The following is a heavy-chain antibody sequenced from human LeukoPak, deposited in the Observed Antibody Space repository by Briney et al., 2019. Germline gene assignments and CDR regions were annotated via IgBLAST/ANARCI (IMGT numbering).Heavy chain of an antibody. CDR3: AKVMKGSERLTMVRGVIIKTAGLYYMDV. Sequence: GGSLRLSCVASGFTFSRYAMSWVRQAPGKGLEWVSSISASGGSTNYADSVKGRFTISRDNSKNTVYLQMNSLRAEDTAVYYCAKVMKGSERLTMVRGVIIKTAGLYYMDVWGKGTTVTVSS. J-gene: IGHJ6*03. CDR1: GFTFSRYA. D-gene: IGHD3-10*01. CDR2: ISASGGST. V-gene: IGHV3-23*01.